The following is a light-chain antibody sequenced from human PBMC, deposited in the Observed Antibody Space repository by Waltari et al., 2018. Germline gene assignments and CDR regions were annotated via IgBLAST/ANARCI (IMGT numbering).Light chain of an antibody. CDR2: QDT. Sequence: SYELTQPPSVFVSPGQTATITCSGDKLGDKYACWYQQRPGQSPTLVIYQDTKRPSGIPERLSGSNSGNTATLTISGAQAMDEADYYCQAWDNNTVVFGGGTKLTVL. CDR1: KLGDKY. CDR3: QAWDNNTVV. V-gene: IGLV3-1*01. J-gene: IGLJ2*01.